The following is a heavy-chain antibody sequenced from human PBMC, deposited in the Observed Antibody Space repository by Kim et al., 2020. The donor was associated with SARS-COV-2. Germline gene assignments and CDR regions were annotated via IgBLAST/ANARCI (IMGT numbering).Heavy chain of an antibody. D-gene: IGHD6-13*01. Sequence: GGSLRPSCAASGFTFSSYAMSWVRQAPGKGLEWVAAISGSGGSTYYADSVKGRFTISRDNSKNTLYLQMNSLRAEDTAVYYCAKTTAALDNWFDPWGQGTLVTVSS. CDR3: AKTTAALDNWFDP. CDR2: ISGSGGST. V-gene: IGHV3-23*01. J-gene: IGHJ5*02. CDR1: GFTFSSYA.